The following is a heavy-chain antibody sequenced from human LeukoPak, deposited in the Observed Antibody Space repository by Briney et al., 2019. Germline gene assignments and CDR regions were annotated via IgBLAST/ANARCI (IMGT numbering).Heavy chain of an antibody. CDR2: VDYSGNT. D-gene: IGHD4-17*01. CDR1: GASLNNYY. Sequence: SETLSLTCTVSGASLNNYYWSWVRQPPGKELEWIGNVDYSGNTRHNPSLKSRVTISLDISKNHFSLRLCSVTAADTAVYYCAMQVGIYGDYNNWFDPWGQGARVTVSS. J-gene: IGHJ5*02. V-gene: IGHV4-59*08. CDR3: AMQVGIYGDYNNWFDP.